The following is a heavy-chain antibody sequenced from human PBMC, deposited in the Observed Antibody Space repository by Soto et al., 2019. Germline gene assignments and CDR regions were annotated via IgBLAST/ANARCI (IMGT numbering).Heavy chain of an antibody. D-gene: IGHD2-2*01. CDR1: GFTFSSYG. CDR3: ARDLRFVVPAAHWGFDY. J-gene: IGHJ4*02. CDR2: IWYDGSNK. V-gene: IGHV3-33*01. Sequence: GGSLRLSCAASGFTFSSYGMHWVRQAPGKGLEWVAVIWYDGSNKYYADSVKGRFTISRDNSKNTLYLQMNSLRAEDTAVYYCARDLRFVVPAAHWGFDYWGQGTLVTVSS.